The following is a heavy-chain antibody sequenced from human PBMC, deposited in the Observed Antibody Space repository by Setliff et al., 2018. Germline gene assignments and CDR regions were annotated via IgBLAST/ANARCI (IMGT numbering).Heavy chain of an antibody. Sequence: GASVKVSCKASGYTFTSYDINWVRQATGQGLEWMGWMNPNSGNTGYAQKFQGRVTMTRDTSISTAYLELTSLRSEDTAMYYCARGLRPPISCTNGVCPMKLYNWFDPWGQGTPVTVSS. D-gene: IGHD2-8*01. J-gene: IGHJ5*02. CDR3: ARGLRPPISCTNGVCPMKLYNWFDP. CDR1: GYTFTSYD. CDR2: MNPNSGNT. V-gene: IGHV1-8*01.